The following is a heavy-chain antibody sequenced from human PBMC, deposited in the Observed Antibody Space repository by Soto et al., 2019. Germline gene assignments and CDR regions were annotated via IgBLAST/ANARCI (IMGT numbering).Heavy chain of an antibody. V-gene: IGHV1-69*12. CDR1: GGTFSSYA. Sequence: QVQLVQSGAEVKKPGSSVKVSCKASGGTFSSYAISWVRQAPGQGLEWMGGIIPIFGTANYAQKFQVRVTITADESTNTAYMERSSLRSEDTAVYYWAGVGGHGDYDYYCGMDVWGQGTTVTVSS. D-gene: IGHD4-17*01. J-gene: IGHJ6*02. CDR2: IIPIFGTA. CDR3: AGVGGHGDYDYYCGMDV.